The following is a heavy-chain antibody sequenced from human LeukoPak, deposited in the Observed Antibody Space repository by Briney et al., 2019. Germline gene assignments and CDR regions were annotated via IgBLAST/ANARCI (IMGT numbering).Heavy chain of an antibody. CDR3: ARGLSIAAAGTGY. CDR1: GFTFSSYS. D-gene: IGHD6-13*01. CDR2: ISSGSSYI. Sequence: GGSLRLSCAASGFTFSSYSMNWVRQAPGKGLEWVSSISSGSSYIYYADSVKGRFTISRDNAKNSLYLQMNSLRAEDTAVYYCARGLSIAAAGTGYWGQGTLVTVSS. J-gene: IGHJ4*02. V-gene: IGHV3-21*01.